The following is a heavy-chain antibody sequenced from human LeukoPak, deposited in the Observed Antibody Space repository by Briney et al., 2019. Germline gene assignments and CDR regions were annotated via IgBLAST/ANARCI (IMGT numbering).Heavy chain of an antibody. D-gene: IGHD5-24*01. J-gene: IGHJ4*02. CDR1: GFTFSDYY. V-gene: IGHV3-11*06. CDR3: ARDSDGYNPHYFDY. Sequence: PGGSLRLSCAASGFTFSDYYMSWIRQAPGKGLEWVSSISSSSSYIYYADSVKGRFTISRDNAKNSLYLQMNSLRAEDTAVYYCARDSDGYNPHYFDYWGQGTLVTVSS. CDR2: ISSSSSYI.